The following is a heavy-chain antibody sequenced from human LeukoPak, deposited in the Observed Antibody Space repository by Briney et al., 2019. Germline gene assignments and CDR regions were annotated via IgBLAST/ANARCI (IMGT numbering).Heavy chain of an antibody. CDR2: IYYSGST. J-gene: IGHJ6*02. D-gene: IGHD2-21*02. V-gene: IGHV4-59*01. CDR3: ARAYCGGDCHALQEDYYYGMDV. Sequence: SETLSLTCTVSGGSISSYYWSWIRQPPGKGLEWIGYIYYSGSTNYNPSLKSRVTISVDTSKNQFSLKLSSVTAADTAVYYCARAYCGGDCHALQEDYYYGMDVWGQGTTVTVSS. CDR1: GGSISSYY.